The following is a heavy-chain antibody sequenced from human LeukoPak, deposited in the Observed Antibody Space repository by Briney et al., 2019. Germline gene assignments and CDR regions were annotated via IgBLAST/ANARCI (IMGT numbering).Heavy chain of an antibody. Sequence: GGSLRVSCAASGFSFSDYAMSWVRQAPGKGLEWVSVISGSSGSTYYADSVKGRFTISRDNSKNTLYLQMNSLRAEDMAVYYCAKGSGYYFGSGTYYFDYWGQGTLVTVSS. V-gene: IGHV3-23*01. CDR3: AKGSGYYFGSGTYYFDY. J-gene: IGHJ4*02. CDR2: ISGSSGST. D-gene: IGHD3-10*01. CDR1: GFSFSDYA.